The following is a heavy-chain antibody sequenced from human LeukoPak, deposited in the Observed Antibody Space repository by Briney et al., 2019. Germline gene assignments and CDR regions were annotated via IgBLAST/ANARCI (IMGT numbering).Heavy chain of an antibody. J-gene: IGHJ4*02. CDR2: IKSKTDGGTT. D-gene: IGHD7-27*01. CDR3: TRDLDANWGSLL. CDR1: GFTFSNAW. V-gene: IGHV3-15*01. Sequence: KPGGSLRLSCAASGFTFSNAWMSWVRQAPGKGLEWVGRIKSKTDGGTTDYAAPVKGRFTISRDDSKNTLYLQMNSLKTEDTAVYYCTRDLDANWGSLLWGQGTLVTVSS.